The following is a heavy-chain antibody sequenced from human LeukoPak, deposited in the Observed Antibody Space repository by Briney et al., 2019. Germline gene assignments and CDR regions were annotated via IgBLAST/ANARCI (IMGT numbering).Heavy chain of an antibody. J-gene: IGHJ6*03. CDR2: IYYSGST. CDR1: GGSISSYY. CDR3: ASSGPLDYYYYYYMDV. Sequence: SETLSLTCTVSGGSISSYYWSWIRQPPGKGLEWIGYIYYSGSTNYNPSLKSRVTISVDTSKNQFSLKLSSVTAADTAVYYCASSGPLDYYYYYYMDVWGKGTTVTVSS. V-gene: IGHV4-59*01. D-gene: IGHD3-10*01.